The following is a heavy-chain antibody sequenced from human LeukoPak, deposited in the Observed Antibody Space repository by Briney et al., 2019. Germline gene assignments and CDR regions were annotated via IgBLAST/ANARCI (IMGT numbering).Heavy chain of an antibody. D-gene: IGHD6-19*01. CDR2: INPNSGGT. V-gene: IGHV1-2*02. CDR3: ARDSHSSGWYVPDY. CDR1: GYTFTGYY. J-gene: IGHJ4*02. Sequence: GASVKVSCKASGYTFTGYYMHWVRQAPGQGLEWMGWINPNSGGTDYAQKFQGRVTMTRDTSISTAYMELSSLTSDDTAVYYCARDSHSSGWYVPDYWGQGTLVTVSS.